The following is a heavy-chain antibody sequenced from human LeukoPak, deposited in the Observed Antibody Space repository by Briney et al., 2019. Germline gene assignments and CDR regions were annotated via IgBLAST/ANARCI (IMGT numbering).Heavy chain of an antibody. CDR2: ISPYNGNT. D-gene: IGHD6-19*01. CDR3: ARAGPGSGWYFDY. CDR1: GYDFTSFG. V-gene: IGHV1-18*01. J-gene: IGHJ4*02. Sequence: GASVKVSCKASGYDFTSFGITWVRRAPGQGLEWMGWISPYNGNTRYAQKFQGRVAMTTDTYTTTAYMELRGLRFNDTAVYYCARAGPGSGWYFDYWGQGTLVTVSS.